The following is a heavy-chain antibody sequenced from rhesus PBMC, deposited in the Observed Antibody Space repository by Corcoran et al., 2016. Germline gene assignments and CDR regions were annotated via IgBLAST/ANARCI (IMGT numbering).Heavy chain of an antibody. D-gene: IGHD3-28*01. CDR1: GGSISGYYY. CDR2: FYGNSAST. V-gene: IGHV4-73*01. Sequence: QVQLQQWGEGLVKPSETLSLTCAVYGGSISGYYYWSWIRQPPGKGLEWIGYFYGNSASTNYNPSLKNRVTISKDTSKNQFSLKLSSVTAADTAVYYCAREAYDSGADYWGQGVLVTVSS. J-gene: IGHJ4*01. CDR3: AREAYDSGADY.